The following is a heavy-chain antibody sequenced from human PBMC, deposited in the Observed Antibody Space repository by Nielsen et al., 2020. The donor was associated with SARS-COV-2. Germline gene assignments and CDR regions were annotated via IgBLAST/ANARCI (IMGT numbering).Heavy chain of an antibody. CDR1: GGSISSGSYY. Sequence: SETLSLTCTVSGGSISSGSYYWGWIRQPPGKGLEWIGSIYYSGSTYYNPSLKSRVTISVDTSKNQFSLKLSSVTAADTAVYYCARHGSRPQAAAVDWFDPWGQGTLVTVSS. CDR3: ARHGSRPQAAAVDWFDP. V-gene: IGHV4-39*01. J-gene: IGHJ5*02. D-gene: IGHD6-13*01. CDR2: IYYSGST.